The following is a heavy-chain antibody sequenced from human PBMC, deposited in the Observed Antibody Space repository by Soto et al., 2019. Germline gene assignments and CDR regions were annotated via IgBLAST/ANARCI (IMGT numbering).Heavy chain of an antibody. Sequence: ASVKVSCKASGYTFTSYGISWVRQAPGQGLEWMGWISAYNGNTNYAQKLQGRVTMTTDTSTSTAYMELRSLRSDDTAVYYCARDQIGYYDSEGYFVDYYDYWSQGNLVTVSS. J-gene: IGHJ4*02. D-gene: IGHD3-10*01. CDR1: GYTFTSYG. CDR3: ARDQIGYYDSEGYFVDYYDY. V-gene: IGHV1-18*01. CDR2: ISAYNGNT.